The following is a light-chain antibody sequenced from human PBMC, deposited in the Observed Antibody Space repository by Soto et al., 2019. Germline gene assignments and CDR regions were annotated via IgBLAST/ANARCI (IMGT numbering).Light chain of an antibody. CDR3: QTWGTGFLF. V-gene: IGLV4-69*01. CDR1: SGHSSYA. J-gene: IGLJ2*01. CDR2: LNNDGSH. Sequence: QSVLTQSPSASASLGASVKLTCTLSSGHSSYAIAWHQKQPGKGPRYLMDLNNDGSHTKGDGIPDRFSGSSSGADRYLIISSPQSEDEADYYCQTWGTGFLFFGGGTKLTVL.